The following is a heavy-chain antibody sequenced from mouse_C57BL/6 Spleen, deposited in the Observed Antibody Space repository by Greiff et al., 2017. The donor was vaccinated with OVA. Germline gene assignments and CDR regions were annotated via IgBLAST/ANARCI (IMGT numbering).Heavy chain of an antibody. CDR1: GYTFTSYW. CDR3: AIDGDYYAMDY. V-gene: IGHV1-74*01. J-gene: IGHJ4*01. CDR2: IHPSDSDT. Sequence: QVQLKQPGAELVKPGASVKVSCKASGYTFTSYWMHWVKQRPGQGLEWIGRIHPSDSDTNYNQKFKGKATLTVDKSSSTAYMQLSSLTSEDSAVYYCAIDGDYYAMDYWGQGTSVTVSS.